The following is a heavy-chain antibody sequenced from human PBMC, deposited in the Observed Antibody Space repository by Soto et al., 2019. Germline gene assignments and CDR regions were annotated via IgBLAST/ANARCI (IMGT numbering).Heavy chain of an antibody. CDR3: TRDKGLFGWYNWFDP. Sequence: TLSLTCAVYGGSFSGYYWSWIRQPPGKGLEWIGEINHSGSTNYNPSVKSRVTISVDTSKNQFSLKLSSVTAAETAVYYCTRDKGLFGWYNWFDPWGQGTLVTGSS. J-gene: IGHJ5*02. V-gene: IGHV4-34*01. D-gene: IGHD3-22*01. CDR2: INHSGST. CDR1: GGSFSGYY.